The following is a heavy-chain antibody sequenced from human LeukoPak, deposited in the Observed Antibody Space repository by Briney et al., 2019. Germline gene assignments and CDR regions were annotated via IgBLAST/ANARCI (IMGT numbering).Heavy chain of an antibody. D-gene: IGHD1-26*01. CDR1: GYIFTGYY. CDR3: ASLGATTLSYYGMDV. V-gene: IGHV1-2*02. CDR2: VNPNGGAT. Sequence: ASVKVSCKASGYIFTGYYMHWVRQAPGHGLEWMGWVNPNGGATNYAQNLQGRVTMTRDPSISTLYMELSSLRSDDTAVYYCASLGATTLSYYGMDVWGQGTTVTVSS. J-gene: IGHJ6*02.